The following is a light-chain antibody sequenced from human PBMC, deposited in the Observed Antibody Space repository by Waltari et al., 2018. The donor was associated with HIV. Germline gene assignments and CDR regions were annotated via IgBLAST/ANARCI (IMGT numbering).Light chain of an antibody. J-gene: IGKJ4*01. CDR2: GAS. Sequence: EIVMTQSPATLSVSPGESATLSCRASQSVRDNLAWYQQKPGQAPRLLIYGASTRAIGIPVRFSGSGSGTEFTLTISSLQSEDFAVYYCQQYNKWPPVTFGGGTKVEIK. CDR1: QSVRDN. V-gene: IGKV3-15*01. CDR3: QQYNKWPPVT.